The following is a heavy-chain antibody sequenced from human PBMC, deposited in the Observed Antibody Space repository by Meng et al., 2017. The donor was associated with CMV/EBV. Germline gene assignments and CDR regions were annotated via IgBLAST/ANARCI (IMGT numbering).Heavy chain of an antibody. CDR2: IYSGGSST. V-gene: IGHV3-23*03. CDR1: GFTFSSYE. D-gene: IGHD3-3*01. J-gene: IGHJ4*02. Sequence: GESLKISCAASGFTFSSYEMNWVRPAPGKGLEWVSVIYSGGSSTYYADSVKGRFTISRDNSKNTLYLQMNSLRAEDTAVYYCAKGRYDFWSGYYEAYWGQGTLVTVSS. CDR3: AKGRYDFWSGYYEAY.